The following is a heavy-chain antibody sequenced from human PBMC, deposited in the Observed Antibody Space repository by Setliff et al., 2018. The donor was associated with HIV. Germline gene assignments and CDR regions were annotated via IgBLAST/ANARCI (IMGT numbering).Heavy chain of an antibody. J-gene: IGHJ3*02. CDR3: AKGPNFEDAFDI. CDR1: GGTFSNYA. V-gene: IGHV1-69*10. D-gene: IGHD2-8*01. Sequence: ASVKVSCKASGGTFSNYAFSWVRQAPGQGLEWMGGLIPIVDITKSTQKFRDRVTFTADESTKTAQMELSGLTFEDTAVYSCAKGPNFEDAFDIWGQGTVVTVSS. CDR2: LIPIVDIT.